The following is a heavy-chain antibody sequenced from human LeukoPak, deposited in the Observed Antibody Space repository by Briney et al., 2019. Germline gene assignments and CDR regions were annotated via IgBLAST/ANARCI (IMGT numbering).Heavy chain of an antibody. V-gene: IGHV3-21*04. D-gene: IGHD2-21*02. CDR1: GFIFSSYS. CDR2: ISTSSSYI. CDR3: AKVRVVTAIPYYFDY. J-gene: IGHJ4*02. Sequence: GGSLRLSCAASGFIFSSYSMYWVRQAPGMGLEWVSSISTSSSYIYYADSVKGRFSRDNAKNSLHLQMNSLRAEDTAVYYCAKVRVVTAIPYYFDYWGQGTLVTVSS.